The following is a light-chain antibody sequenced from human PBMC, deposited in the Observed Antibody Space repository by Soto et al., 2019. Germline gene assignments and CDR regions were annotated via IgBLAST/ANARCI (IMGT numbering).Light chain of an antibody. V-gene: IGLV4-69*01. CDR2: VNGDGRH. CDR3: QTWGTGIRV. Sequence: QPVLTQSPSASASLGASVKLTCTLSGGHSSYSIAWHQQQSEKGPRYLMRVNGDGRHSKGDGIPDRFSGSSSGAERYLTISSLQSEDEADYYCQTWGTGIRVFGGGTKLTVL. CDR1: GGHSSYS. J-gene: IGLJ3*02.